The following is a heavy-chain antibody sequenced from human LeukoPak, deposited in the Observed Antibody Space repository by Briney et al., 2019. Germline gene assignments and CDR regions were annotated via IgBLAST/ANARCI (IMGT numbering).Heavy chain of an antibody. CDR2: IYPGDSDT. J-gene: IGHJ6*03. V-gene: IGHV5-51*01. CDR3: ARQYSSSSPDMDV. CDR1: GSSFSSHW. Sequence: GASLQISFQCSGSSFSSHWIGWVRPLPGKGLEWMGIIYPGDSDTRYSPSFQGQVTISADKSISTAYLQWSSLKASDTAMYYCARQYSSSSPDMDVWGKGTTVTVSS. D-gene: IGHD6-6*01.